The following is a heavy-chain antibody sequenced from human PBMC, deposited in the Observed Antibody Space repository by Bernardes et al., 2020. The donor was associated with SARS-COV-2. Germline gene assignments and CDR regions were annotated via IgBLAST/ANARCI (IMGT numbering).Heavy chain of an antibody. V-gene: IGHV1-24*01. CDR2: FDPDDGET. J-gene: IGHJ5*02. D-gene: IGHD3-22*01. CDR3: ATTSPHYDSSGYYPSGFDP. Sequence: ASVKVSCKVSGYTLTELSMHWVRQAPGQGLEWMGGFDPDDGETIYAQKFQGRVTMTEDTSTDTAYMELSSLRSEDTAVYYCATTSPHYDSSGYYPSGFDPWGQGTLVTVSS. CDR1: GYTLTELS.